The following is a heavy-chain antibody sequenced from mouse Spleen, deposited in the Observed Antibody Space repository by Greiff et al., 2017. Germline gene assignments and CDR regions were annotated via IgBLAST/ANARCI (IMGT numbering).Heavy chain of an antibody. CDR2: IYPGDGDT. D-gene: IGHD2-1*01. Sequence: VKLQQSGAELVKPGASVKISCKASGYAFSSYWMNWVKQRPGKGLEWIGQIYPGDGDTNYNGKFKGKATLTADKSSSTAYMQLSSLTSEDSAVYFCARGRSTKHAMDYWGQGTSVTVSS. V-gene: IGHV1-80*01. CDR3: ARGRSTKHAMDY. J-gene: IGHJ4*01. CDR1: GYAFSSYW.